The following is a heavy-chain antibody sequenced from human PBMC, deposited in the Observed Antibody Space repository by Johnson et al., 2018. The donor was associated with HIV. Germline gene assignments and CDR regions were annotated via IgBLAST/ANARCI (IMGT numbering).Heavy chain of an antibody. CDR3: LLGQDGGGI. Sequence: VQLVESGGGLVQRGGSLSLSSAASRFTFRSSWMSWVRPAPGKGLAWVANINRDGTAISYVDSVKGRFTISRDNAEKSLYLQMNSLRAEDTAVYYALLGQDGGGIWGQGTMVTVSS. CDR2: INRDGTAI. V-gene: IGHV3-7*01. J-gene: IGHJ3*02. CDR1: RFTFRSSW. D-gene: IGHD3-16*01.